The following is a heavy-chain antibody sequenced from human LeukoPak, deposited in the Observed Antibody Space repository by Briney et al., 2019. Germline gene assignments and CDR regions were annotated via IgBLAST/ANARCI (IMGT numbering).Heavy chain of an antibody. D-gene: IGHD1-26*01. V-gene: IGHV4-39*01. J-gene: IGHJ4*02. CDR3: VKSGGYGLIDY. CDR2: VYYSGNT. Sequence: SETLSLTCTVSGGSISSSSYYWGWIRQPPGKGLECIGSVYYSGNTYYNASLQSRVTISIDTSKNQFSLRLNSVTAADTAMYYCVKSGGYGLIDYWGQGTLVTVSS. CDR1: GGSISSSSYY.